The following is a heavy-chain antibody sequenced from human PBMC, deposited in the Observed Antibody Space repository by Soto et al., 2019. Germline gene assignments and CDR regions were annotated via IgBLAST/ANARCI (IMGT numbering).Heavy chain of an antibody. D-gene: IGHD2-21*02. J-gene: IGHJ5*02. Sequence: GGSLRLSCVASGFTFSGNVMSWVRQAPGKGLEWISIISGSGGSTYYADSVKGRFTISRDNSNNTLYLQMHSLTAADTAVYYCAKNGCGGDCYSSVAGNWFDPWGQGTLVTSPQ. CDR3: AKNGCGGDCYSSVAGNWFDP. CDR1: GFTFSGNV. CDR2: ISGSGGST. V-gene: IGHV3-23*01.